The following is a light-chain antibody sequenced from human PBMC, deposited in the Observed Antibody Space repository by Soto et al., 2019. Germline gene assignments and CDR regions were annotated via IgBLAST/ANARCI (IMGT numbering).Light chain of an antibody. Sequence: QSVLTQPPSVSGSPGQSVTISCTGTSSDVGSYNRVSWYQQPPGTAPKLMIYEVSNRASGVPDRFSGSKSGNTASLTISGLQAEDEADYYCSSYTRSNTYVFGTGTKLTVL. CDR1: SSDVGSYNR. J-gene: IGLJ1*01. CDR2: EVS. CDR3: SSYTRSNTYV. V-gene: IGLV2-18*02.